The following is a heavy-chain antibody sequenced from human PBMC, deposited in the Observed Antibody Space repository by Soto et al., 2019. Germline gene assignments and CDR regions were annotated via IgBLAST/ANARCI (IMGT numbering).Heavy chain of an antibody. Sequence: GGSLRLSCSASGFTFSTFAMHWVRQAPGKGLEYVSAISGNGGSTSYADSVKGRFTISRDNSQNTLYLQMSGLLIEDTAVYYCVKDRGGSFRGFDYWGQGTVVTVSS. V-gene: IGHV3-64D*08. CDR2: ISGNGGST. D-gene: IGHD3-16*01. CDR1: GFTFSTFA. CDR3: VKDRGGSFRGFDY. J-gene: IGHJ4*02.